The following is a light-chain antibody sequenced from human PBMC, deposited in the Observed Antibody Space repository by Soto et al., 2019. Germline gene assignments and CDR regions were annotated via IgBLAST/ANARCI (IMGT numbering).Light chain of an antibody. V-gene: IGLV1-51*01. J-gene: IGLJ2*01. CDR2: DND. Sequence: QSALTQPASVSGSPGQSITISCTGTSGDIGSYNRVSWYQQHPGKAPKLLIYDNDKRPSEIPDRFSGSRSGTSATLGIAGLQTGDEADYYCGTWDSSLDAGVFGGGTKLTVL. CDR3: GTWDSSLDAGV. CDR1: SGDIGSYNR.